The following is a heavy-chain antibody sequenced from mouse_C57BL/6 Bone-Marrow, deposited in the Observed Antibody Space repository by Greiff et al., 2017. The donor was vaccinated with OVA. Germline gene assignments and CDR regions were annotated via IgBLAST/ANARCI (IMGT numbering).Heavy chain of an antibody. J-gene: IGHJ2*01. Sequence: QVQLQQPGAELVRPGSSVKLSCKASGYTFTSYWMDWVKQRPGQGLEWIGNIYPSDSETHYNQKFKDKATLTVDTSSSTAYMQLSSLTSEDSAVYYCARERWLLPYYFDYWGQGTTLTVSS. CDR2: IYPSDSET. D-gene: IGHD2-3*01. CDR1: GYTFTSYW. V-gene: IGHV1-61*01. CDR3: ARERWLLPYYFDY.